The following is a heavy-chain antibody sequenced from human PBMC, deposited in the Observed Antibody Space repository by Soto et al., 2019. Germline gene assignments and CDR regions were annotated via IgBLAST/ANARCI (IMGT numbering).Heavy chain of an antibody. CDR2: ISSSGGKT. J-gene: IGHJ5*02. CDR3: ARDSIAAPNWFDP. V-gene: IGHV3-48*03. CDR1: GFTFRNFE. Sequence: DVQLVESGGGMVQPGGSLRLSCAVPGFTFRNFEMNWLRQVPGKGLEWLSYISSSGGKTYYAESVKGRFTISRDNTEDSLFLQMNSLRVEDTGIYFCARDSIAAPNWFDPWGQGTRVIVSS. D-gene: IGHD2-21*01.